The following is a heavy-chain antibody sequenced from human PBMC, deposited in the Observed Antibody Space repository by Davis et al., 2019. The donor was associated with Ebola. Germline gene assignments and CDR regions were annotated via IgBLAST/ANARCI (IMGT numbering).Heavy chain of an antibody. Sequence: PSETLSLTCTVSGGSLSPYYWSWIRQSPGKGLEWIGYVEYNGRTEYIPSLNSRITISVDTSKGQVSLKLRSVTAADSAVYSLARGVYGAYFGYWGQGILVTVSS. CDR3: ARGVYGAYFGY. J-gene: IGHJ4*02. CDR2: VEYNGRT. CDR1: GGSLSPYY. D-gene: IGHD4-17*01. V-gene: IGHV4-59*01.